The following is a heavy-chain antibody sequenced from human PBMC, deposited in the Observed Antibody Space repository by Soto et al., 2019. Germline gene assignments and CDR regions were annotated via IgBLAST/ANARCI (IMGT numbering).Heavy chain of an antibody. CDR2: ISGSGGST. CDR3: AKDGSGYHDSSGYHPGGYFDS. J-gene: IGHJ4*02. Sequence: EVQLLESGGGLVQPGGSLRLSCAASGFTFSSYTMNWVRQAPGKGLEWVSGISGSGGSTYYADSVKGRFTISRDSSKNRLYLEMNSLRAEDTAVYFCAKDGSGYHDSSGYHPGGYFDSWGQGTLLTVSS. D-gene: IGHD3-22*01. CDR1: GFTFSSYT. V-gene: IGHV3-23*01.